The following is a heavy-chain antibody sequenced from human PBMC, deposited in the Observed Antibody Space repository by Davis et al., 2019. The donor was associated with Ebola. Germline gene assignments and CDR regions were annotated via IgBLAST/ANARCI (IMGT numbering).Heavy chain of an antibody. Sequence: ASVKVSCKASGYTFTGYYMHWVRQAPGQGPEWMGKINPNGGSTTYAQKFQGRVTMTRDTSTNTVYMELSSLRSDDTAMFYCAREIAVAGTTFDYWGQGALVTVSS. V-gene: IGHV1-46*01. CDR3: AREIAVAGTTFDY. D-gene: IGHD6-19*01. CDR1: GYTFTGYY. J-gene: IGHJ4*02. CDR2: INPNGGST.